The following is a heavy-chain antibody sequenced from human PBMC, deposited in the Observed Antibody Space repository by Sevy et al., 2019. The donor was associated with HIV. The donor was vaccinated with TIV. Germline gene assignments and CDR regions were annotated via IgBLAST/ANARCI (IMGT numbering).Heavy chain of an antibody. J-gene: IGHJ4*02. CDR2: IYSSGST. V-gene: IGHV4-4*07. Sequence: SETLSLICNVSGGSISGYYWSWIRQPAGKGLEWIGRIYSSGSTNYIPSLKSRLSMSVDTSKNQFSLKLTSVTAADTAVYYCARGNSLWHEYFDYWGQGTLVTVSS. CDR3: ARGNSLWHEYFDY. D-gene: IGHD1-1*01. CDR1: GGSISGYY.